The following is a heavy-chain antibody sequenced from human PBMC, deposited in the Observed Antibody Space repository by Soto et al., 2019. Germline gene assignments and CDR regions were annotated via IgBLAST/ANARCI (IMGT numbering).Heavy chain of an antibody. D-gene: IGHD3-22*01. J-gene: IGHJ4*02. Sequence: PGGSLRLYCAASGFTFCGYEMNLVRQAPGKGLEWVSHITSRSDTIYYADSVKGRFTISRDNAESSLYLQMNSLRAEDTAVYYCAGSSGHYRPFVSWGQGTLVTVSS. CDR3: AGSSGHYRPFVS. CDR2: ITSRSDTI. V-gene: IGHV3-48*03. CDR1: GFTFCGYE.